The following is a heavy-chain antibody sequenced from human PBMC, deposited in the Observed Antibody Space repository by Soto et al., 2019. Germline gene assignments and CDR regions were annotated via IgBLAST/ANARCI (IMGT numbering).Heavy chain of an antibody. CDR1: GGSISSGGYS. Sequence: QLQLQESGSGLVKPSQTLSLTCAVSGGSISSGGYSWSWIRQPPGKGLEWIGYIYHSGSTYYNPSLKSRVTIPVDRSKTQSSLKLSSVTAADTAVYYCASAGGLGAVAADYWGQGTLVTVSS. CDR3: ASAGGLGAVAADY. V-gene: IGHV4-30-2*01. D-gene: IGHD6-19*01. CDR2: IYHSGST. J-gene: IGHJ4*02.